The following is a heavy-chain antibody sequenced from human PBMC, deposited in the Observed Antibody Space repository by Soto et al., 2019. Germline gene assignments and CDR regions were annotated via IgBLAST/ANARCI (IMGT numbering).Heavy chain of an antibody. Sequence: EVQLAESGGGLVNPGGSLRLSCVASGFPFSYSWMSWVRQAPGKGLEWVARIKSETDGGTTDYAAPVEGRFTISRDDSKHTLILQINSLKTADTAVYYCVTYDFIWGIYRVRWPYWGEGTLVTVSS. CDR3: VTYDFIWGIYRVRWPY. V-gene: IGHV3-15*01. CDR1: GFPFSYSW. CDR2: IKSETDGGTT. J-gene: IGHJ4*02. D-gene: IGHD3-16*02.